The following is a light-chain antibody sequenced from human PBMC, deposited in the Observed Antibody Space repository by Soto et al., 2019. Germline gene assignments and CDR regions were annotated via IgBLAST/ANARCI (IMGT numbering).Light chain of an antibody. CDR1: QSVSRSY. V-gene: IGKV3-20*01. J-gene: IGKJ1*01. CDR3: QQFSSTPSWT. CDR2: GTG. Sequence: EIVLTQSPGTLSLSPGQRATLSCRASQSVSRSYLAWYQHKRGQAPRLLMFGTGSRATGIPDRFSGTGSGTDFTLTISRMEPEDFAVYYCQQFSSTPSWTFGQGTKVDIK.